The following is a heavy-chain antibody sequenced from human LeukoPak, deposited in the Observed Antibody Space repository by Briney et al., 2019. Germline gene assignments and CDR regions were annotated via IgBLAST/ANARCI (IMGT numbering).Heavy chain of an antibody. J-gene: IGHJ4*02. Sequence: PGGSLRLSCAASGFTFSSYSMNWVRQAPGKGLEWVSSISSSSSYIYYADSVKGRFTISRDNAKNSLYLQMNSLRTEDTALYYCAKSSGGAFDYWGQGTLVTVSS. CDR1: GFTFSSYS. D-gene: IGHD3-16*01. V-gene: IGHV3-21*04. CDR2: ISSSSSYI. CDR3: AKSSGGAFDY.